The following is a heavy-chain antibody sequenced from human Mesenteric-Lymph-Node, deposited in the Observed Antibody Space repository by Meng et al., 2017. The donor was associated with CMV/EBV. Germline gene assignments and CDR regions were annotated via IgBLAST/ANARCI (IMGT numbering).Heavy chain of an antibody. Sequence: GGSLRLSCKGSGYSFTSYWIGWVRQMPGKGLEWMGIIHPGDSDRTYSPSFQGQVSISADKSINTAYLQWSSLKASDTAMYYCARLCSDTSCYNGGYYYGMDVWGQGTAVTVSS. CDR3: ARLCSDTSCYNGGYYYGMDV. D-gene: IGHD2-2*02. CDR2: IHPGDSDR. V-gene: IGHV5-51*01. J-gene: IGHJ6*02. CDR1: GYSFTSYW.